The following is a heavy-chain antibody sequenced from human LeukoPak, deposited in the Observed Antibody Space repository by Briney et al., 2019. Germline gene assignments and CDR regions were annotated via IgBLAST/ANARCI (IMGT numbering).Heavy chain of an antibody. CDR1: GSTLNDYA. CDR3: GKDLKPGGMDV. Sequence: PGRSLRLSCAVSGSTLNDYAMHWVRHAPGKGVEGVSGIYWDGGGLSYADSVKGRFTISRDKAKNSLYLQMNSLRPEDTALYYCGKDLKPGGMDVWGQGTTVTVSS. J-gene: IGHJ6*02. CDR2: IYWDGGGL. V-gene: IGHV3-9*01.